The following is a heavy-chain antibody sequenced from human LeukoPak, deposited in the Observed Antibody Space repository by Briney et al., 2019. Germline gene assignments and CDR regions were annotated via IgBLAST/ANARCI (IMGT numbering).Heavy chain of an antibody. Sequence: ASVKVSCKASGGTFSSYAISWVRQAPGQGFEWMGGIIPIFGTANYAQKFQGRVTITADESTSTAYMELSSLRSEDTAVYYCAISRDGYNFPFDAFDIWGQGTMVTVSS. D-gene: IGHD5-24*01. V-gene: IGHV1-69*13. CDR2: IIPIFGTA. CDR3: AISRDGYNFPFDAFDI. CDR1: GGTFSSYA. J-gene: IGHJ3*02.